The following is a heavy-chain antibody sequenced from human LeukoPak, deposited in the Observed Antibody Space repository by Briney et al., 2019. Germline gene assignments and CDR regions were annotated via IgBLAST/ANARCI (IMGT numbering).Heavy chain of an antibody. J-gene: IGHJ1*01. V-gene: IGHV3-21*01. Sequence: KPGGSLRLSCVASGFTFSTYSMNWVRQAPGKGLEWDSSISSSSRHRYYADSVKGRFTISRDDAKNSVYLQMNSLRAEETAVYYCVRDFITVTTAYLQHWGQGTLVTVSS. CDR3: VRDFITVTTAYLQH. D-gene: IGHD4-17*01. CDR1: GFTFSTYS. CDR2: ISSSSRHR.